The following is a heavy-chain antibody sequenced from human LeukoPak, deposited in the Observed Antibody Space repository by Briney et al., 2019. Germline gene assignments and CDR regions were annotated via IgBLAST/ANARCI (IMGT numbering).Heavy chain of an antibody. CDR3: ARDPNLYSGTYDTY. CDR2: INSDGSTT. V-gene: IGHV3-74*01. Sequence: GGSLRLSCVASGFTFSSYWMHWVRQAPGKGLVCVSHINSDGSTTDYADSVKGRFTISRDNAKNTLYLQMDSLRAEDTAVYYCARDPNLYSGTYDTYWGQGTLVTVSS. D-gene: IGHD1-26*01. CDR1: GFTFSSYW. J-gene: IGHJ4*02.